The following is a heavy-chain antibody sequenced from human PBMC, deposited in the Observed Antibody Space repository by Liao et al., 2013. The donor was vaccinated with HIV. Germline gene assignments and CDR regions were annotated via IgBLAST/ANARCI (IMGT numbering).Heavy chain of an antibody. J-gene: IGHJ4*02. CDR2: INHSGST. CDR1: GGSFSGYY. Sequence: QVRLHQWGAGLLKPSETLSLTCTVYGGSFSGYYWSWIRQPPGKGLEWIGEINHSGSTNYNPSLKSRVTISVDTSKNQFSLKLSSVTAADTAVYYCGRGLYSSPALGYWGQGTLVTVSS. V-gene: IGHV4-34*01. D-gene: IGHD6-13*01. CDR3: GRGLYSSPALGY.